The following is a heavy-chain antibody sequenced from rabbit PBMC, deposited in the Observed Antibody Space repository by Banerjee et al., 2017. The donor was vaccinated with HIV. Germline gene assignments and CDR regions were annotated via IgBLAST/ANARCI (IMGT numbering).Heavy chain of an antibody. V-gene: IGHV1S45*01. J-gene: IGHJ4*01. CDR2: INSSSGNT. Sequence: QEQLVESGGGLVKPGGTLTLTCKASGLDFSSSYWIYWVRQAPGKGLEWIGCINSSSGNTVYARWAKGRFTISKTSWTTVTLQMTSLTAADTATYFCARDLTGVTGWNFNLWGPGTLVTVS. CDR1: GLDFSSSYW. CDR3: ARDLTGVTGWNFNL. D-gene: IGHD7-1*01.